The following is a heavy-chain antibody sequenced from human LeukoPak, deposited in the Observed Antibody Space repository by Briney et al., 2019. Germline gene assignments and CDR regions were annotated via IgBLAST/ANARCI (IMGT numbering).Heavy chain of an antibody. Sequence: SETLSLTCIVSGGSISSTSYYWGWIRQSPGKGLEWIGSFYYSGSIFDNRSLKSRVTISVDTSKNQFSLKLSSVTAADTAVYYCARGLGGGWDPPDAFDIWGQGTMVTVSS. D-gene: IGHD6-19*01. J-gene: IGHJ3*02. CDR3: ARGLGGGWDPPDAFDI. CDR1: GGSISSTSYY. V-gene: IGHV4-39*07. CDR2: FYYSGSI.